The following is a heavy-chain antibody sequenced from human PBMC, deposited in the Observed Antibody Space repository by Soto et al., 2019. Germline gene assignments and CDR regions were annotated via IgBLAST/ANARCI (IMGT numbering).Heavy chain of an antibody. CDR2: ISGSGGST. V-gene: IGHV3-23*01. CDR1: GFTFSSYA. CDR3: AKGVRDQPYYYYMDV. J-gene: IGHJ6*03. D-gene: IGHD6-13*01. Sequence: EVQLLESGGGLVQPGGSLRLSCAASGFTFSSYAMSWVRQAPGKGLEWVSAISGSGGSTYYADSVKGRFTISRGNSKNTLYLQMNSLRAEDTAVYYCAKGVRDQPYYYYMDVWGKGTTVTVSS.